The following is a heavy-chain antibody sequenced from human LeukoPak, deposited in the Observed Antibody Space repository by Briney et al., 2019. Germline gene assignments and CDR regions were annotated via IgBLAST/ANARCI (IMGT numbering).Heavy chain of an antibody. D-gene: IGHD4/OR15-4a*01. V-gene: IGHV4-30-2*01. CDR3: ARGPQDYGDAFDI. CDR2: IYHSGST. CDR1: GGSISSGGYS. J-gene: IGHJ3*02. Sequence: SQTLSLTCAVSGGSISSGGYSWSWIRQPPGKGLEWIGYIYHSGSTYYNPSLKSRVTTSVDRSKNQFSLKLSSVTAADTAVYYCARGPQDYGDAFDIWGQGTMVTVSS.